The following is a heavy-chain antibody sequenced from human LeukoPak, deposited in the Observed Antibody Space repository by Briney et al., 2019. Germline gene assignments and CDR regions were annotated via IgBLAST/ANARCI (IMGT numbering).Heavy chain of an antibody. J-gene: IGHJ4*02. CDR3: ASYTDSSDFDY. D-gene: IGHD3-22*01. CDR2: IYYSGST. V-gene: IGHV4-39*01. CDR1: GGSISSSSYY. Sequence: KPSETLSLTCTASGGSISSSSYYWGWIRQPPGKGLEWIGSIYYSGSTYYNPSLKSRVTISVDTSKNQFSLKLSSVTAADTAVYYCASYTDSSDFDYWGQGTLVTVSS.